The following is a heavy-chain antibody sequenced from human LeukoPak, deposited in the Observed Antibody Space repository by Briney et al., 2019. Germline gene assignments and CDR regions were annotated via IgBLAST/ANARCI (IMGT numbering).Heavy chain of an antibody. CDR2: IKSKTDGGTT. D-gene: IGHD3-22*01. V-gene: IGHV3-15*01. CDR1: GFTFSNAW. CDR3: TTKAMIVVVSRDY. Sequence: GGSLRLSCAASGFTFSNAWMSWVRQAPGKGLEWVGRIKSKTDGGTTDYAAPVKGRFTISRDDSKNTLYLQMNSLKTEDTAVYYCTTKAMIVVVSRDYWGRGTLVTVSS. J-gene: IGHJ4*02.